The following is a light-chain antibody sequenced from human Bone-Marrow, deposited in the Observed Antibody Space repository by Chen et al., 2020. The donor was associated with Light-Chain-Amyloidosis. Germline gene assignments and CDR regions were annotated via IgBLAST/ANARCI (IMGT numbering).Light chain of an antibody. CDR3: QQTYSDSAYT. CDR1: NSVDIY. Sequence: DIQMTQSPQSLSASIGDTLTITCRASNSVDIYLNWYQQTAGKPPTLLIYAASSLQSEVPPRFRGSGAGTDFSFTIINLQPDDFATYYFQQTYSDSAYTVGRGTNQQI. V-gene: IGKV1-39*01. J-gene: IGKJ2*01. CDR2: AAS.